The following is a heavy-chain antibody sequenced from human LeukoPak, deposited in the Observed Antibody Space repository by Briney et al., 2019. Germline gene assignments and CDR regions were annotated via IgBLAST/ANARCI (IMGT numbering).Heavy chain of an antibody. V-gene: IGHV3-21*01. Sequence: GALRLSCAASGFTFSSYSMNWVRQAPGKGLEWVSSITSSGRYIYYADSVKGRFTISRDNSENSLYLQMNSLRAEDTAVYYCAELGITMIGGVWGKGTTVTISS. J-gene: IGHJ6*04. CDR3: AELGITMIGGV. CDR1: GFTFSSYS. CDR2: ITSSGRYI. D-gene: IGHD3-10*02.